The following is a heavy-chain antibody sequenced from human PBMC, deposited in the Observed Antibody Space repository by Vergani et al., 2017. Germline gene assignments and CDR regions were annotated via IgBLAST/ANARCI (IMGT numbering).Heavy chain of an antibody. J-gene: IGHJ6*03. V-gene: IGHV1-2*02. CDR2: INPNSGGT. D-gene: IGHD3-3*01. CDR1: GYTFTGYY. Sequence: QVQLVQSGAEVKKPGASVKVSCKASGYTFTGYYMHWVRQAPGQGLEWMGWINPNSGGTNYAQKFQGRVTMTRDTSISTAYMVLSRLRSDDTAVYYCARVSKGYDFSLYYMDVWGKGTTVTVSS. CDR3: ARVSKGYDFSLYYMDV.